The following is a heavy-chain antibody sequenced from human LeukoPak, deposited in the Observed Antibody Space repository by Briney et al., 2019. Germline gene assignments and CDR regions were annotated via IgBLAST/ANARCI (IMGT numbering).Heavy chain of an antibody. CDR1: GGTFSSYA. V-gene: IGHV1-69*13. J-gene: IGHJ4*02. CDR3: ARSTVAVAGTFDY. D-gene: IGHD6-19*01. CDR2: IIPIFGTA. Sequence: ASVTVSCTASGGTFSSYAISWVRQAPGQGLEWMGGIIPIFGTANYAQKFQGRVTITADESTSTAYMELSSLRSEDTAVYYCARSTVAVAGTFDYWGQGTLVTVSS.